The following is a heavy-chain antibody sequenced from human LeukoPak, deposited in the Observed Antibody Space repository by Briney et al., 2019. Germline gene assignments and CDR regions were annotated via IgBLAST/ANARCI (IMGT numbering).Heavy chain of an antibody. CDR2: INHSGST. V-gene: IGHV4-34*01. CDR3: ARHDYDSSSNWFDP. D-gene: IGHD3-22*01. CDR1: GGSFSGYY. Sequence: SETLSLTCAVYGGSFSGYYWSWIRQPPGKGLEWIGEINHSGSTNYNPSLKSRVTISVDTSKNQFSLKLSSVTAADTAVYYCARHDYDSSSNWFDPWGQGTLVTVSS. J-gene: IGHJ5*02.